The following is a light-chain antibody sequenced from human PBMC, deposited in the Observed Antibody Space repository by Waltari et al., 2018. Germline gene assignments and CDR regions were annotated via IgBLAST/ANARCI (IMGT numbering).Light chain of an antibody. J-gene: IGKJ4*01. Sequence: ELVLKQSPATLSLSRDDRTTPSCRASQCVSSYLAWYQQKSGQAPRLPIYDASNRATGIPARFSGGGSGTDFTLTISSLEPEDFAVYYCQQRSDWLLTFGGGTKVEIK. V-gene: IGKV3-11*01. CDR1: QCVSSY. CDR3: QQRSDWLLT. CDR2: DAS.